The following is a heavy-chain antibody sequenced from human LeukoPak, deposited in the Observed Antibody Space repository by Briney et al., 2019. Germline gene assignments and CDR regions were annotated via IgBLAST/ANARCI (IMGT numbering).Heavy chain of an antibody. CDR3: AKDEGPHSSSCDY. CDR1: GFTFSSYG. J-gene: IGHJ4*02. CDR2: IWYDGSNK. V-gene: IGHV3-33*06. D-gene: IGHD6-13*01. Sequence: GGSLRLSCAASGFTFSSYGMHWVRQAPGKGLEWVAVIWYDGSNKYYSDSVKGPFTISRDNSKNTLYLQMNSLRAEDTAVYYCAKDEGPHSSSCDYWGQGTLVTVSS.